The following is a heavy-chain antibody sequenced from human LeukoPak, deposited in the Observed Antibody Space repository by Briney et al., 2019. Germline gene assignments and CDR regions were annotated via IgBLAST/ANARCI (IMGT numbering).Heavy chain of an antibody. CDR1: SYSISSVYD. CDR3: ARSNLGSNWYFDL. Sequence: PSETLSLTCGLSSYSISSVYDWGWIRPPPGKGLEWIGSIYHYGSTYNPSHKSRVTISVDTSKNQFSLKLRSVTAADTAVYYCARSNLGSNWYFDLWGRGTLVTVSS. D-gene: IGHD4/OR15-4a*01. J-gene: IGHJ2*01. V-gene: IGHV4-38-2*01. CDR2: IYHYGST.